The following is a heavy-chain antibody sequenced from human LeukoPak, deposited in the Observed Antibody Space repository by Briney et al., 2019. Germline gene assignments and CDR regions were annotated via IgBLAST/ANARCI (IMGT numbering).Heavy chain of an antibody. CDR2: ISSSSSYI. V-gene: IGHV3-21*01. CDR1: GFTFSSYS. CDR3: ASLTGTTSYFDY. J-gene: IGHJ4*02. Sequence: GGSLRLSCAASGFTFSSYSMNWVRQAPGKGLEWVSFISSSSSYIYYADSVKGRFTISRDNAKNSLYLQMNSLRAEDTAVYYCASLTGTTSYFDYWGQGTLVTVSS. D-gene: IGHD1-7*01.